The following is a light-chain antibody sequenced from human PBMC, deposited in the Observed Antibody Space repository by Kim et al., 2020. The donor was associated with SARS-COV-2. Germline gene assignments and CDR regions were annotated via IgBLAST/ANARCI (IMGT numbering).Light chain of an antibody. V-gene: IGLV3-1*01. CDR2: QDS. J-gene: IGLJ2*01. Sequence: SYELTQPPSVSASPGQTASITCSGDKLGHKYACWYQQKPGQSPVLVIYQDSKRPSGIPERFSGSNSGNTATLTISGTQAMDEADYYCQAWDSSTVVFGGGTQLTVL. CDR1: KLGHKY. CDR3: QAWDSSTVV.